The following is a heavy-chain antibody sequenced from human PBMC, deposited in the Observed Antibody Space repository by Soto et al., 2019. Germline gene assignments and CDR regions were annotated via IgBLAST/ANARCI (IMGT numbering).Heavy chain of an antibody. J-gene: IGHJ6*02. Sequence: QVQLVESGGGVVQPGRSLRLSCAASGFTFSSYAMHWVRQASGKGLEWVAVISYDGSNKYYADSVKGRFTISRDNSKNTLYLQMNSLRADDTAVYYCASTLDVWGQGTTVTVSS. CDR2: ISYDGSNK. V-gene: IGHV3-30-3*01. CDR3: ASTLDV. CDR1: GFTFSSYA.